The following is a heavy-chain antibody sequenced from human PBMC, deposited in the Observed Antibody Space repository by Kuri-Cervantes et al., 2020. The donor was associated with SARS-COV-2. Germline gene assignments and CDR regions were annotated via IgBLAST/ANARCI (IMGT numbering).Heavy chain of an antibody. J-gene: IGHJ4*02. CDR3: ARASRTILLYY. V-gene: IGHV3-30*03. Sequence: GESLKISCAASGFTFSSYGMHWVRQAPGKGLEWVAVISYDGSNKYYADSVKGRFTISRDNSKNTLYLQMNSLRAEHTAVYYCARASRTILLYYWGQGTLVTVSS. D-gene: IGHD3-3*01. CDR1: GFTFSSYG. CDR2: ISYDGSNK.